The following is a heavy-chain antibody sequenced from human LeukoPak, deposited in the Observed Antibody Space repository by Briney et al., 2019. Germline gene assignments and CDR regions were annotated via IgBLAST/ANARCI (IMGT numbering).Heavy chain of an antibody. V-gene: IGHV3-21*01. Sequence: PSETLSLTCAVYGGSFSGYYWSWIRQPPGKGLEWVSSISSSSSYIYYADSVKGRFTISRDNAKNSLYLQMNSLRAEDTAVYYCARDMDGYNSRFDYWGQGTLVTVSS. CDR1: GGSFSGYY. J-gene: IGHJ4*02. CDR2: ISSSSSYI. D-gene: IGHD5-24*01. CDR3: ARDMDGYNSRFDY.